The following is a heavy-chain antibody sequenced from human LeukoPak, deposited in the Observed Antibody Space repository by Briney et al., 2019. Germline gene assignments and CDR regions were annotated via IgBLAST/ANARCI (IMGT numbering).Heavy chain of an antibody. V-gene: IGHV3-30-3*01. CDR1: GFTFSDYY. J-gene: IGHJ6*02. CDR2: ISYDGSDK. Sequence: GGSLRLSCAASGFTFSDYYMSWIRQAPGKGLEWVAVISYDGSDKYYADSVKGRFTISRDNSKNTLYLQMNSLRAEDTAVYYCARVLGAVAGTSAQYYYYYGMDVWGQGTTVTVSS. D-gene: IGHD6-19*01. CDR3: ARVLGAVAGTSAQYYYYYGMDV.